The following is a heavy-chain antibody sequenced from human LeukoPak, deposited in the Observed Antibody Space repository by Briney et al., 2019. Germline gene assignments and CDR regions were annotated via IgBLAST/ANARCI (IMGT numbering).Heavy chain of an antibody. CDR2: ISAYNGNT. CDR3: ARAPRVVVPAAMVAFFDY. Sequence: ASVKVSCKASGYTFTSYGISRVRQAPGQGLEWMGWISAYNGNTNYAQKLQGRVTMTTDTSTSTAYMELRSLRSDDTAVYYCARAPRVVVPAAMVAFFDYWGQGTLVTVSS. J-gene: IGHJ4*02. CDR1: GYTFTSYG. V-gene: IGHV1-18*04. D-gene: IGHD2-2*01.